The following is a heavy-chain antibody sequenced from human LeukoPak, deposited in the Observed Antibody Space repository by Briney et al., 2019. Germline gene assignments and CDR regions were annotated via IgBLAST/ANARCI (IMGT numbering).Heavy chain of an antibody. CDR2: ISGSGGST. CDR3: AREHTGGILTGYYPYYFDY. J-gene: IGHJ4*02. D-gene: IGHD3-9*01. Sequence: PGGSLRLSCAASGFTFSSYAMSWVRQAPGKGLEWVSAISGSGGSTYYADSVKGRFTISRDNSKNTLYLQMNSLRAEDTAVYYCAREHTGGILTGYYPYYFDYWGQGTLVTVSS. V-gene: IGHV3-23*01. CDR1: GFTFSSYA.